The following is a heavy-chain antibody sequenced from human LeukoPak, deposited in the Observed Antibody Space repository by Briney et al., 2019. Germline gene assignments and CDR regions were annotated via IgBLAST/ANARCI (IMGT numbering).Heavy chain of an antibody. V-gene: IGHV4-59*08. D-gene: IGHD2-2*01. CDR1: GGSISSYY. CDR2: IYYSGST. CDR3: ARSYCSSTSCYHNWFDP. Sequence: SETLSLTCTVSGGSISSYYWSWIRQPPGKGLEWIGYIYYSGSTNYNPSLKSRVTISVDTSKNQFSLKLSSVTAADTAVYYCARSYCSSTSCYHNWFDPWGQGTLVTVSS. J-gene: IGHJ5*02.